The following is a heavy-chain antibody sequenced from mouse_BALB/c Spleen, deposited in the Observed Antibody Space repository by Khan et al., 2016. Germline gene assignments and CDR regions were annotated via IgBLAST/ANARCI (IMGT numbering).Heavy chain of an antibody. V-gene: IGHV9-4*02. CDR3: AREPYVMDY. D-gene: IGHD6-1*01. CDR2: INTHSGAP. Sequence: QIQLVQSGPELKKPGETVRISCKASGYTFTTAGMQWVQKMPGKGLKWIGWINTHSGAPTYAEDFKGRFAFSLETSASTAYLQISNLKNEDTATYFCAREPYVMDYWGQGTSVTVSS. CDR1: GYTFTTAG. J-gene: IGHJ4*01.